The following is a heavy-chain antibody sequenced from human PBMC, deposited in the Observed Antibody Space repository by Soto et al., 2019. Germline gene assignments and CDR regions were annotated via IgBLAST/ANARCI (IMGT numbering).Heavy chain of an antibody. Sequence: GSLRLSGALSGCSVSSNYISWVRKAPEKGLEWVPVIYSGGSTYYADSVKGRFTISRDNSKNTLYLQMNSLRAEDTAVYYCAREGVRTLHASPDAFEMWGQGTMVT. D-gene: IGHD3-16*01. J-gene: IGHJ3*02. CDR1: GCSVSSNY. CDR3: AREGVRTLHASPDAFEM. CDR2: IYSGGST. V-gene: IGHV3-53*01.